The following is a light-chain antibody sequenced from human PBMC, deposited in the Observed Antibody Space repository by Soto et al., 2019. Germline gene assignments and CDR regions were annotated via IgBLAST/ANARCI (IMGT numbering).Light chain of an antibody. J-gene: IGKJ1*01. Sequence: DIQMTQSPSTLSGSVGDRVTITCRASQTISSWLAWYQQKPGKAPKLLIYKASTLKIGVPSRFSGSGSGTEFTLTISSLQPDDFATYYCQHSNSYSEAFGQGTKVELK. CDR3: QHSNSYSEA. V-gene: IGKV1-5*03. CDR1: QTISSW. CDR2: KAS.